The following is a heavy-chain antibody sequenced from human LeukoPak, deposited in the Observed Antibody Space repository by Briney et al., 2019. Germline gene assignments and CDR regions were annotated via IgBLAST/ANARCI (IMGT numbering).Heavy chain of an antibody. D-gene: IGHD6-19*01. J-gene: IGHJ5*02. CDR1: GYTFTSYG. Sequence: ASVKVSCKASGYTFTSYGISWVRQAPGQGLEWMGWISAYNGNTNYAQKLQGRVTMTTDTSTSTAYMELRSLRSDDTAVYYCARDGVRRSLTVAPVSWGQGTLVTVSS. CDR3: ARDGVRRSLTVAPVS. V-gene: IGHV1-18*04. CDR2: ISAYNGNT.